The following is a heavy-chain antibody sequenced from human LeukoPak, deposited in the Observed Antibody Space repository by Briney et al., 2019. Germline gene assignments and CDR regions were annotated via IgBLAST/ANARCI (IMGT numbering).Heavy chain of an antibody. J-gene: IGHJ6*03. CDR1: GFTFSSYE. V-gene: IGHV3-48*03. CDR3: ATSTSRGPYYYYMDV. Sequence: GGSLRLSCAASGFTFSSYEMNWVRQAPGKGLEWVSYISSSGSTIYYADSVKGRSTISRDNAKNSLYLQMNSLRAEDTAVYYCATSTSRGPYYYYMDVWGKGTTVTVSS. D-gene: IGHD2-2*01. CDR2: ISSSGSTI.